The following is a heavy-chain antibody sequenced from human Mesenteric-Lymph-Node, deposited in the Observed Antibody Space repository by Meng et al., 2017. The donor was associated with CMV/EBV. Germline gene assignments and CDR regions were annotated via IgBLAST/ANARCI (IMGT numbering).Heavy chain of an antibody. CDR3: ARVDLVSGTYFDY. Sequence: AVSGRSVSGRCWWSWVRQPPGKGLVWIGYIYHSGNINYNPSLKSRVTISVDKSKNQFSLKLISVTAADTAVYYCARVDLVSGTYFDYWGQGTLVTVSS. V-gene: IGHV4-4*02. D-gene: IGHD3-10*01. CDR1: GRSVSGRCW. CDR2: IYHSGNI. J-gene: IGHJ4*02.